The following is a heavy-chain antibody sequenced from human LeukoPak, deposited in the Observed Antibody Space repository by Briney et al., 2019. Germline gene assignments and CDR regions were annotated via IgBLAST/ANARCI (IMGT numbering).Heavy chain of an antibody. CDR3: ARANGATSQQWLAVRDDALDI. D-gene: IGHD6-19*01. V-gene: IGHV1-2*02. CDR1: GYTFTGYY. Sequence: ASVKVSCKASGYTFTGYYMHWVRQAPGQGLEWMGWINPNSGGTNYAQKFQGRVTMTRDTSISTAYMELSRLRSDDTAVYYCARANGATSQQWLAVRDDALDIWGQGTMVTVSS. CDR2: INPNSGGT. J-gene: IGHJ3*02.